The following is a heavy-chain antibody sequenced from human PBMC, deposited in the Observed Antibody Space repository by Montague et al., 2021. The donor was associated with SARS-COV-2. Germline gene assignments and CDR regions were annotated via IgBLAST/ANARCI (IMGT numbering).Heavy chain of an antibody. CDR1: GGPISGSSDY. Sequence: SETLSLTCTVTGGPISGSSDYWGWIRQSPGKGLEWIGSVDYSGSTYYSPSLKSRITISVDTSKNQFSLRLNSVSAADTALYYCARRACRYGWGDWGQGTLVTVSS. J-gene: IGHJ4*02. CDR3: ARRACRYGWGD. V-gene: IGHV4-39*01. D-gene: IGHD3-10*01. CDR2: VDYSGST.